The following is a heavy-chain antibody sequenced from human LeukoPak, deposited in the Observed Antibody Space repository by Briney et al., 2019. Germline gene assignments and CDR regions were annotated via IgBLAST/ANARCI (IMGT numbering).Heavy chain of an antibody. CDR3: ARAVVLRYDTSGNYYGGGDN. J-gene: IGHJ4*02. V-gene: IGHV1-8*01. D-gene: IGHD3-22*01. CDR1: GYTFTSYD. Sequence: GASVKVSCKASGYTFTSYDINWVRQATGQGLEWMGWMNPNSGNTGYAQKFQGRVTMTRNTSISTAYMELSSLRSEDTAVYYCARAVVLRYDTSGNYYGGGDNWGQGTLVTVSS. CDR2: MNPNSGNT.